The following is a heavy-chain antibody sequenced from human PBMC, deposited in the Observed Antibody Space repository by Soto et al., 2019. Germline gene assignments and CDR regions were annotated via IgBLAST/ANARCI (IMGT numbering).Heavy chain of an antibody. CDR3: ARSPSTSSIGTFVI. Sequence: QVQLQESGPGLVKPSETLSLTCTVSGGAISAFYWNWIRQTAGEGLEWIGRIYANGHTNYNPSLESRVSMSVDTSKHQFSLKLNSVTAADTAVYYCARSPSTSSIGTFVIWGQGTMVTVSS. D-gene: IGHD6-6*01. CDR1: GGAISAFY. J-gene: IGHJ3*02. V-gene: IGHV4-4*07. CDR2: IYANGHT.